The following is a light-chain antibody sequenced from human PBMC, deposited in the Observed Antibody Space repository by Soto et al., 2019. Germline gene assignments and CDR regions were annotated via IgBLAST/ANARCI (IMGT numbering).Light chain of an antibody. J-gene: IGKJ1*01. V-gene: IGKV1-5*01. CDR2: DAS. Sequence: DIQMTQSPATLSASVGDRVTITCRASQSISSLLAWYQLKPGKAPKLLIYDASNLESGVPSRFSGSGSGTEFTLTVSRLQPDDFATYYCQQYNSYPWTFGQGTKVDIK. CDR3: QQYNSYPWT. CDR1: QSISSL.